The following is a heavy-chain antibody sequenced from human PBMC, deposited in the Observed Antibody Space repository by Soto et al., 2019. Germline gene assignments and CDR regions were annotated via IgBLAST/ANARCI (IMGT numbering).Heavy chain of an antibody. CDR3: ARGHCSSTSCIYYYYGMDV. J-gene: IGHJ6*02. Sequence: GASAKVSCKASGYTFTGYYMHWVRQAPGQGLEWMGWINPNSGGTNYAQKFQGWVTMTRDTSISTAYMELSRLRSDDTAVYYCARGHCSSTSCIYYYYGMDVWGQGTTVTVSS. V-gene: IGHV1-2*04. D-gene: IGHD2-2*01. CDR1: GYTFTGYY. CDR2: INPNSGGT.